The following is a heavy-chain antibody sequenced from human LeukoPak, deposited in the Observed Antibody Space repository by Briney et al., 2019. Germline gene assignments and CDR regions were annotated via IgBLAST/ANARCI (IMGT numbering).Heavy chain of an antibody. CDR2: ISYDGSNK. V-gene: IGHV3-30*18. CDR1: GFTFSSYG. Sequence: GGSLRLSCAASGFTFSSYGMHWVRQAPGRGLEWVAVISYDGSNKYYADSVKGRFTISRDNSKNTLFLQMDSLRAEDTALYYCAKYLFWGAAFFDYWGQGTLATVSS. CDR3: AKYLFWGAAFFDY. J-gene: IGHJ4*02. D-gene: IGHD3-16*01.